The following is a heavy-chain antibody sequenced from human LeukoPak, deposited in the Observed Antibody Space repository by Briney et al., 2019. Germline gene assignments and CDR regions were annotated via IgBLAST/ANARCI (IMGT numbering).Heavy chain of an antibody. CDR1: GYTFTGYY. J-gene: IGHJ4*02. D-gene: IGHD3-22*01. CDR3: ARDVPSPTYYDSTGYQY. Sequence: ASVKVSCKASGYTFTGYYLHWARQAPGQGPEWMGWINPNSGDTKFAQKFQGRVTMTGDTSITTVYMKLSRLRSDDTAVYYCARDVPSPTYYDSTGYQYWGQGTLVTVSS. V-gene: IGHV1-2*02. CDR2: INPNSGDT.